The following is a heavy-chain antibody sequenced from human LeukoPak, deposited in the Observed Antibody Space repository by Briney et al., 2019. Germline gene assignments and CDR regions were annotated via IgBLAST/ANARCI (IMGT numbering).Heavy chain of an antibody. CDR1: GFTLSTYS. V-gene: IGHV3-48*01. D-gene: IGHD3-10*01. Sequence: PGGSLRLSCAASGFTLSTYSMNWVRQAPGKGLEWVSFIRHDSTDLYYADSVKGRFTISRDNVKNLLYLQMNSLTAEDTAVYYCARDWFGETVWGRGTLVTVSS. J-gene: IGHJ4*02. CDR2: IRHDSTDL. CDR3: ARDWFGETV.